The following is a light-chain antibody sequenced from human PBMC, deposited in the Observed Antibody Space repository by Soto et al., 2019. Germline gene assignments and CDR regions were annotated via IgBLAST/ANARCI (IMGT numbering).Light chain of an antibody. CDR1: YSNIGIND. CDR2: DTS. J-gene: IGLJ2*01. Sequence: QSVLTQPPSASVTPGQRATVSCSGTYSNIGINDVPWYRQLSGTAPQILIYDTSQRATGVPDRFSGSRSGTSASLVISGLQTEDEADYHCAAWDDSLNGPAFGGGTKVTVL. V-gene: IGLV1-44*01. CDR3: AAWDDSLNGPA.